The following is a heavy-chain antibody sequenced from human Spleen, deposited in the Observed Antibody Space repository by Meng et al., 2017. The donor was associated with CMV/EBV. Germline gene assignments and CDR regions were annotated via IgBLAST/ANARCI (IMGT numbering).Heavy chain of an antibody. V-gene: IGHV5-51*01. CDR2: IYPGDSDT. CDR3: ARQERSWSGYYYYYYGMDV. D-gene: IGHD3-3*01. CDR1: GYSFTSYW. Sequence: GESLKISCKGSGYSFTSYWIGWVRQMPGKGLEWMGIIYPGDSDTRYSPSFQGQVTISADKSISTAYLQWSSLKASDTAMYYCARQERSWSGYYYYYYGMDVWGQGTMVTVSS. J-gene: IGHJ6*02.